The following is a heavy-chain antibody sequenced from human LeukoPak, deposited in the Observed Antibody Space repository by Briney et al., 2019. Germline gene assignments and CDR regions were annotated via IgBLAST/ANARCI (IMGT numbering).Heavy chain of an antibody. V-gene: IGHV1-8*01. CDR3: ARGLIVVRGVLKY. Sequence: ASVKVSCKASGYTFTSYDINWVRQATGQGLEWMGWMNPNSGNTGYAQKFQGRVTMTRNTSISTAYMKLSSLRSEDTAVYYCARGLIVVRGVLKYWGQGTLVTVSS. CDR1: GYTFTSYD. D-gene: IGHD3-10*01. CDR2: MNPNSGNT. J-gene: IGHJ4*02.